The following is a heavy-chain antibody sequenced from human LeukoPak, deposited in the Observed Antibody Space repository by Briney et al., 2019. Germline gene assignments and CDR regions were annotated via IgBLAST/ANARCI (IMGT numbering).Heavy chain of an antibody. D-gene: IGHD3-16*01. Sequence: GGSLRLSCAASGFTFSSYAMSWVRQAPGKGLEWVSTISGGGGTTYYADSVKGRFTLSRDHSRNTVYLQLSNLRVEDTAVYYCAKASWVSSADAVLWGQGTLVTVS. CDR2: ISGGGGTT. V-gene: IGHV3-23*01. CDR3: AKASWVSSADAVL. CDR1: GFTFSSYA. J-gene: IGHJ4*02.